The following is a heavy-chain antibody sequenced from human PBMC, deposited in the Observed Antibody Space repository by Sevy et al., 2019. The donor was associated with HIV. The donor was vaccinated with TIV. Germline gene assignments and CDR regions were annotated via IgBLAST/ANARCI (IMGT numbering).Heavy chain of an antibody. Sequence: GASVKVSCKVSGYRLSQLSMHWVRQAPGKGLEWMGSFDPEDDETIYAQNFQGRVAMTEDTSKDTAYMELSTLRSEDTAVYYCATTKDYYESSGSPFDYWGQGTLVTVSS. D-gene: IGHD3-22*01. CDR3: ATTKDYYESSGSPFDY. J-gene: IGHJ4*02. V-gene: IGHV1-24*01. CDR1: GYRLSQLS. CDR2: FDPEDDET.